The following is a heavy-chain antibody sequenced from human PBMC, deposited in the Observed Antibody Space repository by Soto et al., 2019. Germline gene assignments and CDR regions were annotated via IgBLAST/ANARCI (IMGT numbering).Heavy chain of an antibody. CDR1: GGSFSGYY. Sequence: SETLSLTCAVYGGSFSGYYWSWIRQPPGKGLEWIGEINHSGSTNYNPSLKSRVTISVDTSKNQFSLKLSSVTAADTAVYYCARCISMVRGAQRGVYFDYRAQRTLVTGSS. J-gene: IGHJ4*02. D-gene: IGHD3-10*01. V-gene: IGHV4-34*01. CDR3: ARCISMVRGAQRGVYFDY. CDR2: INHSGST.